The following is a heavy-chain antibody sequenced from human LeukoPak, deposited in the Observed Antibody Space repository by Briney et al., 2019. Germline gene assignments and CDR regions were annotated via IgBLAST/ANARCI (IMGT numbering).Heavy chain of an antibody. CDR1: GYTFTAHF. CDR3: ARDLRPANL. V-gene: IGHV1-2*02. D-gene: IGHD1-7*01. J-gene: IGHJ4*02. Sequence: ASVKVSCKASGYTFTAHFLHWVRQAPGQGLQYMGWIHPASANTVYAQMFHGRVTLTRDTPATTTYMELSGLRSDDTAVYYCARDLRPANLWGQGTLVTGSS. CDR2: IHPASANT.